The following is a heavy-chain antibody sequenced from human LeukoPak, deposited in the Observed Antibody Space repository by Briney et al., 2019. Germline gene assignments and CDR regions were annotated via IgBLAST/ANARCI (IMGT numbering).Heavy chain of an antibody. CDR2: IYYTGST. V-gene: IGHV4-59*01. Sequence: SETLSLTCTVSGGSISNYYWNWIRQPPGKGLEWIGYIYYTGSTNYNPSLKSRVTMSVDTSKNQFSLNLQSVTPEDTAVYYCARDLIPEQLVVNFWGQGTLVTVSS. CDR3: ARDLIPEQLVVNF. J-gene: IGHJ4*02. D-gene: IGHD6-13*01. CDR1: GGSISNYY.